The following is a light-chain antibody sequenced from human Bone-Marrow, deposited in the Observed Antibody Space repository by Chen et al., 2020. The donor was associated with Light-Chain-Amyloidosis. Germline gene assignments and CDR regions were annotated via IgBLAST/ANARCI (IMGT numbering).Light chain of an antibody. Sequence: SVLTHPTSSPVTPRQTVTICGSATSSNIGSNTVHRYQQVPGAYPRLLIYTNDRRPSGVPSRFSGSKSGSSASLAISGLQSEDEADYYCAAWDDSLGGPYVFGTGTKVTVL. CDR2: TND. V-gene: IGLV1-44*01. CDR3: AAWDDSLGGPYV. CDR1: SSNIGSNT. J-gene: IGLJ1*01.